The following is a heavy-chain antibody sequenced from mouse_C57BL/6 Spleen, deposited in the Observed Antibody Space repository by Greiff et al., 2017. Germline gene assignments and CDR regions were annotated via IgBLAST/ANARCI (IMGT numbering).Heavy chain of an antibody. Sequence: QVQLQQPGTELVKPGASVKLSCKASGYTFTSYWMHWVKQRPGQGLEWIGNINPSNGGTNYNEKFKSKATLTVDKSSSTAYMQLSSLTSEDSAVXDCSSTVVNQRGAMDYWGQGTSVTVSS. CDR2: INPSNGGT. CDR3: SSTVVNQRGAMDY. CDR1: GYTFTSYW. D-gene: IGHD1-1*01. J-gene: IGHJ4*01. V-gene: IGHV1-53*01.